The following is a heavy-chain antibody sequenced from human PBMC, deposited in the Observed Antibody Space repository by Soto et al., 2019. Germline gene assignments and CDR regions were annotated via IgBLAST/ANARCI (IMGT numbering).Heavy chain of an antibody. V-gene: IGHV4-39*01. D-gene: IGHD3-3*01. Sequence: SETLSLTCTVSGGSISSSSYYWGWIRQPPGKGLEWIGSIYYSGSTYYNPSLKSRVTISVDTSKNQFSLKLSSVTAADTAVYYCARHGAETIFGVVIFGSYDYWGQGTLVTVSS. CDR1: GGSISSSSYY. CDR2: IYYSGST. CDR3: ARHGAETIFGVVIFGSYDY. J-gene: IGHJ4*02.